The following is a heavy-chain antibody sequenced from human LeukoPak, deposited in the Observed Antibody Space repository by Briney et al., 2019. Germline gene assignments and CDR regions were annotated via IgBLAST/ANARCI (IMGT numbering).Heavy chain of an antibody. J-gene: IGHJ3*02. CDR3: AREGGGDRRGAFDI. D-gene: IGHD2-21*02. Sequence: QPGGSLRLSCAASGFTFSSYSMNWVRQAPGKGLEWVSYITSSSSTIFYADSVKGRFTISRDNAKNSLYLQMNSLRDEDTAVYYCAREGGGDRRGAFDIWGQGTMVTVSS. V-gene: IGHV3-48*02. CDR2: ITSSSSTI. CDR1: GFTFSSYS.